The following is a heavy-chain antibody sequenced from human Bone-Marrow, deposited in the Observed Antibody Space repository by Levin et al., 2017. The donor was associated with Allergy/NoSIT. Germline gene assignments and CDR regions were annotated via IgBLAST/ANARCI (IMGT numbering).Heavy chain of an antibody. J-gene: IGHJ4*02. Sequence: ASVKVSCKASGYTFTRHDIHWVRQSTGHGLEWVGGMKPTNGNTDLAERLRGRVTLTRDTSTSTAYMELSGLESDDTAVYYCARGRLDVDGWIRVFDHWGQGTQVTVSS. V-gene: IGHV1-8*01. CDR2: MKPTNGNT. D-gene: IGHD5-18*01. CDR1: GYTFTRHD. CDR3: ARGRLDVDGWIRVFDH.